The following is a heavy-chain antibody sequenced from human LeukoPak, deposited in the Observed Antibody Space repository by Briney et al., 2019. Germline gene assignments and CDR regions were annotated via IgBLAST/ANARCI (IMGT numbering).Heavy chain of an antibody. V-gene: IGHV4-4*09. J-gene: IGHJ6*03. D-gene: IGHD2-2*01. CDR1: GGSISSYY. CDR2: IYTSGST. Sequence: PSETLSLTCTVSGGSISSYYWSWIRQPPGKGLEWIGYIYTSGSTNCNPSLKSRVTISVDTSKNQFSLKLSSVTAADTAVYYCARHYCSSTSCYAYYYYYMDVWGKGTTVTVSS. CDR3: ARHYCSSTSCYAYYYYYMDV.